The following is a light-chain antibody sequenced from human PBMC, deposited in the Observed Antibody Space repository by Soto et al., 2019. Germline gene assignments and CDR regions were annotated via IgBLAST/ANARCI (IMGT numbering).Light chain of an antibody. CDR1: QGMSSS. Sequence: DIQLTQSPPFLSASVGDRVTVSCRASQGMSSSLAWYQQKPGKAPKLLIYAVSTLQSGVPSRFSGSGSGTEFTLKISSLQPEDFATYFCQQLYTFGGGTMVEVE. V-gene: IGKV1-9*01. CDR2: AVS. J-gene: IGKJ4*01. CDR3: QQLYT.